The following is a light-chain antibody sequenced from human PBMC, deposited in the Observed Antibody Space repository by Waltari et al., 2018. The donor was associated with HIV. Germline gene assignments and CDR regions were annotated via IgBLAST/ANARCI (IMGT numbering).Light chain of an antibody. CDR2: GAS. CDR1: QSVSSTY. V-gene: IGKV3-20*01. CDR3: QQYGSSPYT. Sequence: EIVLTQSPGTLSLSPGERATLSCRASQSVSSTYLGWYQQKPGQAPRLLISGASSRATGIPDRFSGSGSGTDFTLTISRLEPEDFAVYYCQQYGSSPYTFGQGTKLEIK. J-gene: IGKJ2*01.